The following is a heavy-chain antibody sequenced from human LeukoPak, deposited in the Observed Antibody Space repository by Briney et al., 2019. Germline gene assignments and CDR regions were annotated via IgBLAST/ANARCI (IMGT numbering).Heavy chain of an antibody. J-gene: IGHJ3*02. CDR2: ISSSSSYI. V-gene: IGHV3-21*01. CDR3: ARDGPDAFDI. Sequence: GGSLRLSCAASGFTFSSYSMNWVRQAPGKGLEWVSSISSSSSYIYYADSVKGRFTISRDNARNSLYLQINSLRAEDTAVYYCARDGPDAFDIWGQGTMVTVSS. CDR1: GFTFSSYS.